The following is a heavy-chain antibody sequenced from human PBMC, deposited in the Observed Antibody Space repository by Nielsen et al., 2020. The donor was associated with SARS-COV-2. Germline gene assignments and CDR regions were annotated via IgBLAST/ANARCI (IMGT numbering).Heavy chain of an antibody. CDR1: GYTFTSYA. CDR3: ARDTYYDFWSGSYNWFDP. J-gene: IGHJ5*02. CDR2: INAGNGNT. V-gene: IGHV1-3*01. Sequence: ASVKVSCKASGYTFTSYAMHWVRQAPGQRLEWMGWINAGNGNTKYSQKFQGRVTITRDTSASTAYMELSSLRSEDTAVYYFARDTYYDFWSGSYNWFDPWGQGTLVTVSS. D-gene: IGHD3-3*01.